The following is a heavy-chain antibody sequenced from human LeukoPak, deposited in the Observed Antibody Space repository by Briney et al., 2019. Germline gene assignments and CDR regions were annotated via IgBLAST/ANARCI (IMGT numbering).Heavy chain of an antibody. CDR3: ARAGNYEILTGYPDAFDI. V-gene: IGHV4-4*02. Sequence: TSETLSLTCAVSGGSISSSNWWSRVRQPPGKGLGWIGEIYHSGSTNYNPSLKSRVTISVDKYKNQFSLKLSSVTAADTAVYYCARAGNYEILTGYPDAFDIWGQGTMVTVSS. CDR1: GGSISSSNW. CDR2: IYHSGST. J-gene: IGHJ3*02. D-gene: IGHD3-9*01.